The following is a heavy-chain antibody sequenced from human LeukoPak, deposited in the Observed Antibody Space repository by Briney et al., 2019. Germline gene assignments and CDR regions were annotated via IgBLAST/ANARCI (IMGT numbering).Heavy chain of an antibody. CDR1: GGSFSGYY. CDR3: ARFRSRRGNIAAAGYGGYYYYYMDV. D-gene: IGHD6-13*01. J-gene: IGHJ6*03. Sequence: SETLSLTCAVYGGSFSGYYWSWIRQPPGKGLEWIGEINHSGSTNYNPPLKSRVTISVDTSKNQFSLKLSSVTAADTAVYYCARFRSRRGNIAAAGYGGYYYYYMDVWGKGTTVAISS. V-gene: IGHV4-34*01. CDR2: INHSGST.